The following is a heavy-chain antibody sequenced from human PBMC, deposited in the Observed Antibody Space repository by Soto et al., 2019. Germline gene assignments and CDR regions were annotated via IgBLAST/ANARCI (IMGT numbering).Heavy chain of an antibody. CDR3: ARDLTGTPVY. CDR2: ISAYNGNT. Sequence: GSCDASGYTFTSYGISWVRQAPGQGLEWMGWISAYNGNTNYAQKLQGRVTMTTDTSTSTAYMELRSLRSDDTDVYYCARDLTGTPVYWGQGTLVTVSS. J-gene: IGHJ4*02. D-gene: IGHD3-9*01. V-gene: IGHV1-18*01. CDR1: GYTFTSYG.